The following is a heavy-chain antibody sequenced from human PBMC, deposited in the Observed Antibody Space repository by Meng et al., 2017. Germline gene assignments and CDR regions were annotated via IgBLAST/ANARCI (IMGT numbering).Heavy chain of an antibody. V-gene: IGHV1-69*05. D-gene: IGHD3-22*01. J-gene: IGHJ6*02. CDR1: GYTFTSYD. CDR3: ARGKKRITMIVVVITTDYYYYGMDV. CDR2: IIPIFGTA. Sequence: SVKVSCKASGYTFTSYDINWVRQAPGQGLEWMGGIIPIFGTANYAQKFQGRVTITTDESTSTAYMELSSLRSEDTAVYYCARGKKRITMIVVVITTDYYYYGMDVWGQGTTVTVSS.